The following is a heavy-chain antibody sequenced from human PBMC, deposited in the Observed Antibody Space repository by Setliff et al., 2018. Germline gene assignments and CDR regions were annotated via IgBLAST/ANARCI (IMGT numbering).Heavy chain of an antibody. CDR3: ARSSAPSVVLAADFDY. V-gene: IGHV1-69*05. Sequence: SVKVSCKASGGTFKNYGISWVRQAPGQGLEWMGGIIPIFGTTNYAQKFQGRATIITDESTSTAYMELSSLRSEDTAVYYCARSSAPSVVLAADFDYWGQGTLVTVSS. CDR2: IIPIFGTT. D-gene: IGHD6-19*01. J-gene: IGHJ4*02. CDR1: GGTFKNYG.